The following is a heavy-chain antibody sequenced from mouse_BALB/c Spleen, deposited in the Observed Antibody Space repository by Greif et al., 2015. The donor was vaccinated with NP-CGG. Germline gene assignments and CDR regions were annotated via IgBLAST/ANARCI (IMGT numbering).Heavy chain of an antibody. Sequence: EVKLVESGGGLVKPGGSLKLSCAASGFAFSSYDMSWVRQTPEKRLEWVATISSGGSYTYYPDSVKGRFTISRDNARNTRYLQMSSLRSEDTASYYCASPYYRYDGRSFDYWGQGTTLTVSS. D-gene: IGHD2-14*01. V-gene: IGHV5-9*02. CDR3: ASPYYRYDGRSFDY. J-gene: IGHJ2*01. CDR1: GFAFSSYD. CDR2: ISSGGSYT.